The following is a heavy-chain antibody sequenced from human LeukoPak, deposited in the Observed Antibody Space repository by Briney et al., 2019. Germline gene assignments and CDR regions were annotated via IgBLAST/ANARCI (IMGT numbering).Heavy chain of an antibody. Sequence: PGGSLRLSCAASGFTFGGSAMHWVRQASGKGLEWVGRIRSKANSYATAYAASVKGRFTISRDNSKNTLYLQMNSLRAEDTAVYYCAKDRWDSSGYSHWGQGTLVTVFS. CDR1: GFTFGGSA. CDR2: IRSKANSYAT. V-gene: IGHV3-73*01. D-gene: IGHD3-22*01. J-gene: IGHJ4*02. CDR3: AKDRWDSSGYSH.